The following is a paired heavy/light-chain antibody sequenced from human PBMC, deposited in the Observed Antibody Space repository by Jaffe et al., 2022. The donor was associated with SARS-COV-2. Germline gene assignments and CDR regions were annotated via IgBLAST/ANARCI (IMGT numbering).Heavy chain of an antibody. CDR2: ITGRGVGT. CDR1: GFTFTSHA. CDR3: AKEATDYWYFDL. V-gene: IGHV3-23*01. Sequence: EVQLLESGGGLVQPGGSLRLSCAASGFTFTSHAMSWVRQAPGKGLEWVSAITGRGVGTYYADSVKGRFTISRDNSKNNLYLQMSSLRAEDTAVYYCAKEATDYWYFDLWGRGTLVTVSS. J-gene: IGHJ2*01.
Light chain of an antibody. Sequence: QLVVTQSPSASAALGASVKLTCTLSSGPSSYAIAWHQQQPEKGPRFLMKVNSDGSHFKVDGIPDRFSGSSSGAERYLTISSLQSDDEADYYCQTWGTAIRVFGGGTRLTVL. J-gene: IGLJ3*02. CDR2: VNSDGSH. CDR3: QTWGTAIRV. V-gene: IGLV4-69*02. CDR1: SGPSSYA.